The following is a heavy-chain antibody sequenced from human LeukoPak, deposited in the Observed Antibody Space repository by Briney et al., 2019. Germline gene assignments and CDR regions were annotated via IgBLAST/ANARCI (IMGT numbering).Heavy chain of an antibody. CDR2: IYYSGST. D-gene: IGHD3-10*01. V-gene: IGHV4-59*01. J-gene: IGHJ4*02. CDR3: ARGGTMVRGSYYFDY. Sequence: PSETLSLTCTVSSGSINSYYWNWIRQPPGKGLESIGYIYYSGSTNYNPSLKSRVTMSVDTSKNQFSLKLNSVTAADTAVYYCARGGTMVRGSYYFDYWGQGTLVTVSS. CDR1: SGSINSYY.